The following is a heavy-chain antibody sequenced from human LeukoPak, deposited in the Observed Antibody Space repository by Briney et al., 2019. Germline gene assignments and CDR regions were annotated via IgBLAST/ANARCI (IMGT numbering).Heavy chain of an antibody. D-gene: IGHD3-3*01. CDR2: INHSGST. J-gene: IGHJ3*02. Sequence: SETLSLTCAVYGGSFSGYYWSWIRQPPGKGLEWIGEINHSGSTNYNPSLKSRVTISVDTSKNQFSLKLSSVTAADTAVYYCARFEPVSYDFWSGYYLDAFDIWGQGTMVTVSS. CDR3: ARFEPVSYDFWSGYYLDAFDI. V-gene: IGHV4-34*01. CDR1: GGSFSGYY.